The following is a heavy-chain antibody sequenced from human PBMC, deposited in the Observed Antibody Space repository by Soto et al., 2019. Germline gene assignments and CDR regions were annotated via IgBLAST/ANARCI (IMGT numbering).Heavy chain of an antibody. Sequence: ASVKVSCKVSGYTLTELSMHWVRQAPGKGLEWMGGFDPEDGETIYAQKFQGRVTMTEDTSTDTAYMELSSLRSEDTAVYYCAHTLYSSGWYEVNAFDIWGQGTMVTVSS. CDR3: AHTLYSSGWYEVNAFDI. CDR2: FDPEDGET. V-gene: IGHV1-24*01. D-gene: IGHD6-19*01. CDR1: GYTLTELS. J-gene: IGHJ3*02.